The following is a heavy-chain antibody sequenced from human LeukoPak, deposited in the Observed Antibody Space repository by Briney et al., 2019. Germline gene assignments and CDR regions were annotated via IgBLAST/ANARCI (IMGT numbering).Heavy chain of an antibody. J-gene: IGHJ4*02. CDR1: GYTFTNYA. Sequence: ASVKLSCKASGYTFTNYAMNWVRQAPGQGLEWMGWMNTNTGNPTYAQGFTGRFVFSLDTSVSTAYLQISSLKTEDTAVYYCAVLSYDSSGYYYPFDYWGQGTLVTVSS. V-gene: IGHV7-4-1*02. CDR3: AVLSYDSSGYYYPFDY. D-gene: IGHD3-22*01. CDR2: MNTNTGNP.